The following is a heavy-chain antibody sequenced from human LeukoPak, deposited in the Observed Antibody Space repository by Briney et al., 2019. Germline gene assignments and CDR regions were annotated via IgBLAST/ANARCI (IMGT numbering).Heavy chain of an antibody. D-gene: IGHD6-13*01. J-gene: IGHJ4*02. CDR3: ARGSHSSSWYHFDY. Sequence: PGGSLRLSCAASGFTVSSNYMSWVRQAPGKGLEWVSVIYSGGSTYYADSVKGRFTISRDNSKNTLYLQMNSLRAEDTAVYYCARGSHSSSWYHFDYWGQGTLVTVSS. CDR1: GFTVSSNY. CDR2: IYSGGST. V-gene: IGHV3-53*01.